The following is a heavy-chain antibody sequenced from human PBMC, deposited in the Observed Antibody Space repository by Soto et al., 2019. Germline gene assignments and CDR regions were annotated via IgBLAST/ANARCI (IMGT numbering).Heavy chain of an antibody. CDR1: GFTFSSYA. CDR3: AKRISSSPFYY. J-gene: IGHJ4*02. V-gene: IGHV3-23*01. D-gene: IGHD6-6*01. CDR2: NSGSDDST. Sequence: EVQLLESGGGLVQPGESLRLSWAASGFTFSSYAISWVRQAPEKGLEWVSVNSGSDDSTYYADSVKGRFTISGDNSKHPLYQQMTSLRAEDKAVYYCAKRISSSPFYYWGQGTLVTVYS.